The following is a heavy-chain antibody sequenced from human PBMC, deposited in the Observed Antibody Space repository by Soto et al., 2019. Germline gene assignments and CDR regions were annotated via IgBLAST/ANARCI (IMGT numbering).Heavy chain of an antibody. CDR2: INPNSGGT. CDR3: ARDHSRLKDIVVVPAAQYYYGMDV. CDR1: GYTCTGYY. J-gene: IGHJ6*02. Sequence: ASGKVSCKASGYTCTGYYMHWVRQAPGQGLEWMGWINPNSGGTNYAKKFQGWVTMTRDTSISTAYMELSRLRSDDTAVYYCARDHSRLKDIVVVPAAQYYYGMDVWGQGTTVTVSS. D-gene: IGHD2-2*01. V-gene: IGHV1-2*04.